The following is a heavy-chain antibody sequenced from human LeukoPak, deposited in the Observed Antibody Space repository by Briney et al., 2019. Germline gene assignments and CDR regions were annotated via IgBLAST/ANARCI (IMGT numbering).Heavy chain of an antibody. J-gene: IGHJ4*02. CDR3: AYYDSSGPPVY. V-gene: IGHV1-69*02. D-gene: IGHD3-22*01. Sequence: SVKVSCKASGGTFSSYTISWVRQAPGQGLEWMGRIIPIFGIANYAQKFQGRVTITADKSTSTAYMELSSLRSEDTAVYYCAYYDSSGPPVYWGQGTLVTVSS. CDR2: IIPIFGIA. CDR1: GGTFSSYT.